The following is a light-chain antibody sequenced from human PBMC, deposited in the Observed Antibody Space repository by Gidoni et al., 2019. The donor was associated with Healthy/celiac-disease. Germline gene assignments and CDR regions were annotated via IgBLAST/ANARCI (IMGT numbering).Light chain of an antibody. J-gene: IGKJ2*01. CDR1: QSVLYSSNNKNY. Sequence: DIVMTQSPDSLAVSLGERATINCKSSQSVLYSSNNKNYLAWYQQKPGQPPNLRSYWASTRESGVPDRFSGSGSGTDFTLTISSLQAEDVAVYYCQQYYSTPYTFGQGTKLEIK. CDR2: WAS. V-gene: IGKV4-1*01. CDR3: QQYYSTPYT.